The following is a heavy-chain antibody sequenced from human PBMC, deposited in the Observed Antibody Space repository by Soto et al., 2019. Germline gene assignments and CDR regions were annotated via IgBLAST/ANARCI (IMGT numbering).Heavy chain of an antibody. CDR3: ATKAEGFLTGPLDF. V-gene: IGHV3-23*01. CDR1: GLTFSTYA. Sequence: VQLLESGGDLVQPGGSLRLSCAASGLTFSTYAMTWVRQAPGKGLKWVSVISGGGDRSYYADPVKGRFTISRDNSQTTLYLQMNSLRPEDMAIYYCATKAEGFLTGPLDFWGQGTLVTVS. D-gene: IGHD3-10*01. CDR2: ISGGGDRS. J-gene: IGHJ4*02.